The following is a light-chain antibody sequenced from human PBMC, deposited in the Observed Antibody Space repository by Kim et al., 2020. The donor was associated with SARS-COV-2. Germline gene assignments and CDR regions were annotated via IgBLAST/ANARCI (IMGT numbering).Light chain of an antibody. CDR1: QSVSNN. CDR2: SAS. Sequence: SPGETATLACRASQSVSNNFAWYQQKPGQAPRLLIFSASTRATGIPARFSGSGSGTGFTLTISSLQSEDSAAYFCQQYNDWPPITFGQGTRLEIK. J-gene: IGKJ5*01. V-gene: IGKV3-15*01. CDR3: QQYNDWPPIT.